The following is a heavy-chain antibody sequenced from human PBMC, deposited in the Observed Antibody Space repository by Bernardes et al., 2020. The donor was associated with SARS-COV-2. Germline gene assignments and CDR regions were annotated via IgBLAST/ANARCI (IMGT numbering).Heavy chain of an antibody. CDR1: GYTFTSYY. Sequence: ASVKVSCKTSGYTFTSYYMHWVRQAPGQGLEWMGIINPSGGSTSYAQKFQGRVTMTRDTSTSTVYMELSSLRSEDTAVYYCARDLTVTTGSDYYYGMTSGAKGPRSPSP. CDR3: ARDLTVTTGSDYYYGMTS. CDR2: INPSGGST. J-gene: IGHJ6*02. V-gene: IGHV1-46*01. D-gene: IGHD4-17*01.